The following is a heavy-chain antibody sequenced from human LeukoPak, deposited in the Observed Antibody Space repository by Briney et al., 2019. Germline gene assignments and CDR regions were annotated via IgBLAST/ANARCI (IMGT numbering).Heavy chain of an antibody. J-gene: IGHJ3*02. CDR1: GYTFTSYY. CDR2: INPSGGST. CDR3: ARAFSPGAAFDI. D-gene: IGHD3-10*01. Sequence: GASVKVSCKASGYTFTSYYMHWVRQAPGQGLEWMGIINPSGGSTSYAQKFQGRVTMTRDTSTSTAYMELRSLRSDDTAVYYCARAFSPGAAFDIWGQGTMVTVSS. V-gene: IGHV1-46*01.